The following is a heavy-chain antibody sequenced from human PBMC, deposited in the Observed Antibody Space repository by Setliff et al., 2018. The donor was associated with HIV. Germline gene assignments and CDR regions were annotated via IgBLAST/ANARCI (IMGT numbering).Heavy chain of an antibody. CDR3: ARDDTNGPNSREP. J-gene: IGHJ5*02. V-gene: IGHV3-7*01. Sequence: PGGSLRLSCAGSGFNFKNAWMSWVRQTLGKGLEWVATIKPDGSERSYVDSVKGRCTISRDNAENSLYLQMNSLRVENTAVYYCARDDTNGPNSREPWGQATLVTVSS. D-gene: IGHD2-8*01. CDR2: IKPDGSER. CDR1: GFNFKNAW.